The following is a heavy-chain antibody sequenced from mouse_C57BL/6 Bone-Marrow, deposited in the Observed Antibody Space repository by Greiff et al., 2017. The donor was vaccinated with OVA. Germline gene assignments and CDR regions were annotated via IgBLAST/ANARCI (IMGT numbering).Heavy chain of an antibody. V-gene: IGHV14-1*01. CDR2: IDPEDGDT. D-gene: IGHD1-1*01. J-gene: IGHJ2*01. CDR1: GFNITDYY. Sequence: VQLQQSGAELVRPGASVKLSCTASGFNITDYYMHWVKQRPEQGLEWIGRIDPEDGDTEYAPKFPGKATMTADTSSNTAYLQLSSLTSEDTAVYYYTTPYYGSRFDYWGQGTTLTVSS. CDR3: TTPYYGSRFDY.